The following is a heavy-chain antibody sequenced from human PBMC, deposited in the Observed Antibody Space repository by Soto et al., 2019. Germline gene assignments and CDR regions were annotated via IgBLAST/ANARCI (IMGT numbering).Heavy chain of an antibody. V-gene: IGHV3-30*18. CDR2: ISYDGTNK. D-gene: IGHD5-18*01. CDR1: GFIFSSFG. Sequence: GGSLRLSCAASGFIFSSFGMHWVRQAPGKGLEWVAVISYDGTNKYYGDSVKGRFIISRDDSKSTLSLQMNSLRPEDTAVYYCTKAWGMATAHFDYWGQGTLVTVSS. J-gene: IGHJ4*02. CDR3: TKAWGMATAHFDY.